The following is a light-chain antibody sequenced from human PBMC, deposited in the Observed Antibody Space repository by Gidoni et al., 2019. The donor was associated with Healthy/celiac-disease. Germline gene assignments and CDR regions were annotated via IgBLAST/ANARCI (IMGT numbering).Light chain of an antibody. Sequence: QSVLTQPPSVSGAPGQRVTISCTGSSSNIGAGYDVHWYQQLPGTAPKLLIYGNSNRPSGVSDRFSGSKSGTSASLAITGLQAEDEADYYCQSYDSSLTPFVVFGGGTKLTVL. J-gene: IGLJ2*01. CDR2: GNS. CDR1: SSNIGAGYD. CDR3: QSYDSSLTPFVV. V-gene: IGLV1-40*01.